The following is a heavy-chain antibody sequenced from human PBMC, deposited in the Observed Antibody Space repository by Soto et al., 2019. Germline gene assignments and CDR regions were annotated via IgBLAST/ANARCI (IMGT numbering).Heavy chain of an antibody. V-gene: IGHV1-69*01. CDR1: GGTFSSYT. D-gene: IGHD6-6*01. CDR3: VSGEGAARPVVFAY. J-gene: IGHJ4*02. CDR2: IIPMFGTA. Sequence: QVQLVQSGAEVKKPGSSVKVSCKPSGGTFSSYTINWVRQAPGRGLEWMGGIIPMFGTANYAQKFQGRVTITADESTRTGYMELSGLRSEDTAVYFCVSGEGAARPVVFAYWGQGTLVTVSS.